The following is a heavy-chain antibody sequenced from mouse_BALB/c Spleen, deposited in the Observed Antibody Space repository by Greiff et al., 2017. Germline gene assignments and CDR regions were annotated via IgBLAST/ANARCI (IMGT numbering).Heavy chain of an antibody. CDR1: GYAFTNYL. D-gene: IGHD2-4*01. J-gene: IGHJ4*01. V-gene: IGHV1-54*01. CDR2: INPGSGGT. CDR3: ARSIYYDYDGGYYYAMDY. Sequence: QVQLKESGAELVRPGTSVKVSCKASGYAFTNYLIEWVKQRPGQGLEWIGVINPGSGGTNYNEKFKGKATLTADKSSSTAYMQLSSLTSDDSAVYFCARSIYYDYDGGYYYAMDYWGQGTSVTVSS.